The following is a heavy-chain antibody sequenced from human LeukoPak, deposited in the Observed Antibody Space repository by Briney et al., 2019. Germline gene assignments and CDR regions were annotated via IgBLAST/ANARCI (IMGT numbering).Heavy chain of an antibody. CDR3: ARGRYYYYYYYMDV. V-gene: IGHV1-69*05. CDR1: GGTFNSYA. CDR2: IIPIFGTA. J-gene: IGHJ6*03. Sequence: GASVKVSCKASGGTFNSYAISWVRQAPGQGLEWMGGIIPIFGTANYAQKFQGRVTITTDESTSTAYMELSSLRSEDTAVYYCARGRYYYYYYYMDVWGKGTTVTVSS.